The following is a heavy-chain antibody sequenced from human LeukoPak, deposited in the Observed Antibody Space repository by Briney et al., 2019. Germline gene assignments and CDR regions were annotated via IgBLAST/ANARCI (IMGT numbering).Heavy chain of an antibody. D-gene: IGHD5-18*01. CDR2: INHSGST. V-gene: IGHV4-34*01. CDR3: ARTRGYSYAYFDY. Sequence: SETLSLTCAVYGGSFSDYYWSWIRQPPGKGLGWIGEINHSGSTNYNPSLKSRVTISVDTSKIQFSLKLSSVTAADTAMYYCARTRGYSYAYFDYWGQGTLVTVSS. CDR1: GGSFSDYY. J-gene: IGHJ4*02.